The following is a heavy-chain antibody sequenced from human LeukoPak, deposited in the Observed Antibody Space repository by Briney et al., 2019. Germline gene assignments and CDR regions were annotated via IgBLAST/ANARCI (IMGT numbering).Heavy chain of an antibody. CDR3: ARAGATYYDSSGYIDY. J-gene: IGHJ4*02. Sequence: PGGSLRLSCAVSGFTFSNAWMSWVRQAPGKGLEWVAVISYDGSNKYYADSVKGRFTISRDNSKNTLYLQMNSLRAEDTAVYYCARAGATYYDSSGYIDYWGQGTLVTVSS. CDR1: GFTFSNAW. V-gene: IGHV3-30*03. D-gene: IGHD3-22*01. CDR2: ISYDGSNK.